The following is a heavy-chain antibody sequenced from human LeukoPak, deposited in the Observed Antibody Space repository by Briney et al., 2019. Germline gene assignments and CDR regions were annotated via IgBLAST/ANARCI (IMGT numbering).Heavy chain of an antibody. CDR1: GYTFTSYG. Sequence: ASVKVSCEASGYTFTSYGISWVRQAPGQGLEWMGIINPSGGSTSYAQKFQGRVTMTRDTSTSTVYMELSRLRSDDTAVYYCARVKAAGRLDYWGQGTLVTVSS. CDR2: INPSGGST. D-gene: IGHD6-13*01. J-gene: IGHJ4*02. CDR3: ARVKAAGRLDY. V-gene: IGHV1-46*01.